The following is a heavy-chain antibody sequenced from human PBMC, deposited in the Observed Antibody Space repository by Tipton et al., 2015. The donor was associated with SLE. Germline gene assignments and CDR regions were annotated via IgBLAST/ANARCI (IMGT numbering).Heavy chain of an antibody. V-gene: IGHV4-59*11. J-gene: IGHJ4*02. Sequence: TLSLTCIVSGASISSHYWTWIRQPPGKGLEWIAYTPYDGSTNYNPSLKSRVTISVDTSKNQFSLKLSSVTAADTAVYYCARTSGNYYYWGQGTLVTVSS. CDR1: GASISSHY. D-gene: IGHD1-26*01. CDR3: ARTSGNYYY. CDR2: TPYDGST.